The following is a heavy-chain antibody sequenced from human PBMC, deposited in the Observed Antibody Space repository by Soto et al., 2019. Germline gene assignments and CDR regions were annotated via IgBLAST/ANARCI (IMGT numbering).Heavy chain of an antibody. V-gene: IGHV4-39*01. Sequence: SETLSLTCTVSGGSISSSYYYWGWIRQPPGKGLEWIGSIYYSGGTYYSPSLKSRVTMSVDTSKNQFSLKLSSVTAADTAVYYCARPSGSYPYYFDYWGQGTLVTVSS. D-gene: IGHD1-26*01. CDR1: GGSISSSYYY. CDR2: IYYSGGT. CDR3: ARPSGSYPYYFDY. J-gene: IGHJ4*02.